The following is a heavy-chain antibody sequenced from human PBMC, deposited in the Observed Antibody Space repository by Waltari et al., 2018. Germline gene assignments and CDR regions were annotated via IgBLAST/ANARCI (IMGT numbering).Heavy chain of an antibody. J-gene: IGHJ4*02. CDR1: GYSISRGYF. CDR3: AREMNPRAPYFDL. CDR2: IHHSGAT. V-gene: IGHV4-38-2*02. Sequence: QVQLQESGPGLVKPSETLSLTCTVSGYSISRGYFWDWIRQPPGKGREWIASIHHSGATYYNPSLESRVTISVDTSKNQFSLNLSFVTAADTAVYYCAREMNPRAPYFDLWGQGALVTVSS.